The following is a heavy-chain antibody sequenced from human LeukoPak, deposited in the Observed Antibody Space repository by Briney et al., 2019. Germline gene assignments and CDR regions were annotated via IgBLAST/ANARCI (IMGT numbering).Heavy chain of an antibody. CDR2: VYYTGNT. V-gene: IGHV4-59*08. D-gene: IGHD4-17*01. J-gene: IGHJ4*02. CDR3: VRWNAVTTSLDH. CDR1: GFTFSSYA. Sequence: KTGGSLRLSCAASGFTFSSYAMSWVRQAPGKGLEWIGYVYYTGNTNYNPSLKSRVTISADTSKNQFSLKLNSVTAADTAVYYCVRWNAVTTSLDHWGQGVLVAVSS.